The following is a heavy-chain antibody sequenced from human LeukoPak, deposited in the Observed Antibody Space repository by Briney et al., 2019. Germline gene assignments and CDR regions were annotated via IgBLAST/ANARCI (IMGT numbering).Heavy chain of an antibody. CDR2: ILYSGTS. CDR1: GGSISSSGYQ. D-gene: IGHD2-15*01. Sequence: SETLSLTCSVSGGSISSSGYQWAWIRQPPGKGLEWIGTILYSGTSHYTPSLKRRVTISVDMSKNQFSLELNSVTAADTAVYYCARHHCSGGSCYGLGYCGQGTLVTVSS. V-gene: IGHV4-39*01. J-gene: IGHJ4*02. CDR3: ARHHCSGGSCYGLGY.